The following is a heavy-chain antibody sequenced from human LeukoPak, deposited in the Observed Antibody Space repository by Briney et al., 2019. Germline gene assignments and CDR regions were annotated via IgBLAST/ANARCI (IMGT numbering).Heavy chain of an antibody. Sequence: SETLSLTCTVSGGSVSSGSYYWGWIRQHPGKGPEWIGYIYYSGSTYYSPSLKSRVTMSVDTSKNQFSLNLTSVTAADTAVFYCARSVSAYAGRGWFDPWGQGTLVTVSS. D-gene: IGHD5-12*01. CDR2: IYYSGST. CDR1: GGSVSSGSYY. V-gene: IGHV4-31*03. J-gene: IGHJ5*02. CDR3: ARSVSAYAGRGWFDP.